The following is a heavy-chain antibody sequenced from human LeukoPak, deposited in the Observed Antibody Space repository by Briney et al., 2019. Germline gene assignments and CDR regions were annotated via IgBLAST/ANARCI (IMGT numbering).Heavy chain of an antibody. CDR2: ISSSSSYI. CDR3: ARATWDPNYYYYMDV. V-gene: IGHV3-21*01. CDR1: GFTLSSYT. D-gene: IGHD1-26*01. Sequence: GGSLRLSCAASGFTLSSYTMKWVRQAPGKGLEWVSSISSSSSYIYYTDSVKGRFTISRDNAKNSLYLQMNSLRAEDTAVYFCARATWDPNYYYYMDVWGKGTTVTISS. J-gene: IGHJ6*03.